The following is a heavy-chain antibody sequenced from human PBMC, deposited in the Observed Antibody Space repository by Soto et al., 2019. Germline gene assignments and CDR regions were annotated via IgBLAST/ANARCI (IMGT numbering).Heavy chain of an antibody. CDR1: GGSISSGGYY. CDR2: IYYSGST. J-gene: IGHJ4*02. CDR3: ASRYCSSTSCLGFFDY. V-gene: IGHV4-31*03. Sequence: SETLSLTCTVSGGSISSGGYYWSWIRQHPGKGLEWIGYIYYSGSTYYNPSLKSRVTISVDTSKNQFSLKLSSVTAADTAVYYCASRYCSSTSCLGFFDYWGQGTLVTVSS. D-gene: IGHD2-2*01.